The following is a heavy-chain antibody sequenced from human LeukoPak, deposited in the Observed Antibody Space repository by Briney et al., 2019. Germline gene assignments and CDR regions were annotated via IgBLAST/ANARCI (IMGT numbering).Heavy chain of an antibody. CDR1: GGSISSGLYS. J-gene: IGHJ4*02. D-gene: IGHD4-11*01. Sequence: SETLSLTCDVSGGSISSGLYSWSWIRQPLGKGLEWIGYIYHTGSTYYNPSLKSRVTISVDTSKNQFSLKLSSVTAADTAVYYCARDHLSYSNYDWGQGTLVTVSS. V-gene: IGHV4-30-2*05. CDR3: ARDHLSYSNYD. CDR2: IYHTGST.